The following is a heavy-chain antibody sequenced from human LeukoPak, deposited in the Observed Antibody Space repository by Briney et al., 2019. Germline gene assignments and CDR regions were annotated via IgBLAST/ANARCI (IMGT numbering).Heavy chain of an antibody. CDR2: MWFGATT. J-gene: IGHJ4*02. CDR1: GDSISSSNSY. D-gene: IGHD1-26*01. Sequence: PSGTLSLTCTVSGDSISSSNSYWGWIRQPPGKGLEWIGSMWFGATTSYDPSLKSRVTISIDPSKNQFSLKLSSVTAADTALYYCARGRRGSYFQDYWGQGTLVTVSS. CDR3: ARGRRGSYFQDY. V-gene: IGHV4-39*07.